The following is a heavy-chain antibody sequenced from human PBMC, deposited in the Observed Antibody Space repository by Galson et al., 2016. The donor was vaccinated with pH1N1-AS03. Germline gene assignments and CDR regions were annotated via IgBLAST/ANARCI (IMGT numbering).Heavy chain of an antibody. CDR1: GGTFSSYA. V-gene: IGHV1-69*06. CDR2: LIPIFHTP. D-gene: IGHD3-22*01. Sequence: SVKVFCKASGGTFSSYAFTWVRQAPGQGLEWVGGLIPIFHTPNYAQKFQGRVTIIADKSTSTAYMELRSLTSEDTAVYYCASSPDYFATSVYYGTAYWGQGTLVTVSS. CDR3: ASSPDYFATSVYYGTAY. J-gene: IGHJ4*02.